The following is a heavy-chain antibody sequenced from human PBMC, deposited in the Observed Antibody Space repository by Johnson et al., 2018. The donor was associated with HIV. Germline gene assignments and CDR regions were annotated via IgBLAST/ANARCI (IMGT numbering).Heavy chain of an antibody. V-gene: IGHV3-74*01. CDR3: ARDRGMDDALDL. CDR1: GFSFSNYW. D-gene: IGHD3/OR15-3a*01. CDR2: IFSDGITT. Sequence: VQLVESGGGLVQPGGSLRLSCAASGFSFSNYWMHWVRRVPGKGLVWVSRIFSDGITTNYADSVKGRFTVSRDNAKSTLYLQMNSLRVEDTGVYYCARDRGMDDALDLWGQGTTVTVSS. J-gene: IGHJ3*01.